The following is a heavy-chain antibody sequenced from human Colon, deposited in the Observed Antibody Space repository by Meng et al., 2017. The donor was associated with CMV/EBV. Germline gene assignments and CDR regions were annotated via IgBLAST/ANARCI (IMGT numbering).Heavy chain of an antibody. J-gene: IGHJ4*02. Sequence: GESLKISCAASGFTFSTYWMTWVRQAPGKGLEWVANIKQDGSEKYYVDSVKGRFTISRDNAKNSLFLQMNSLRAEDTAMYYCARNERGSGYWGQGTLVTVSS. CDR1: GFTFSTYW. CDR2: IKQDGSEK. CDR3: ARNERGSGY. D-gene: IGHD3-10*01. V-gene: IGHV3-7*01.